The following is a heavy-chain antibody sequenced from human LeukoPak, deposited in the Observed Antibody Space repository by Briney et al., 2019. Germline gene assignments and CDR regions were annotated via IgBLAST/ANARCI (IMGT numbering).Heavy chain of an antibody. J-gene: IGHJ4*02. V-gene: IGHV3-23*01. CDR3: AKDLELGFGGVIPSADY. CDR2: ISGSGGST. CDR1: GFTFSSYA. D-gene: IGHD3-16*02. Sequence: GGSLRLSCAASGFTFSSYAMSWVRQAPGKGLEWVSAISGSGGSTYYADSVKGRFTISRDNSKNTLYLQMNSLRAEDTAVYYCAKDLELGFGGVIPSADYRGQGTLVTVSS.